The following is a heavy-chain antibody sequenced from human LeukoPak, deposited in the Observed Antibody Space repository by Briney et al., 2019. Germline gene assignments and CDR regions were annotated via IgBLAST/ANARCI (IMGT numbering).Heavy chain of an antibody. J-gene: IGHJ6*03. CDR1: GDSVSSNSAA. D-gene: IGHD6-6*01. V-gene: IGHV6-1*01. Sequence: SQTLSFTCAISGDSVSSNSAAWNWIRQSPSRGLEWLGRTYYRSKWYNDYAVSVKSRITINPDTSKNQFSLQLNSVTPEDTAVYYCARAVAEQLVRSYYYYMDVWGKGTTVTVSS. CDR3: ARAVAEQLVRSYYYYMDV. CDR2: TYYRSKWYN.